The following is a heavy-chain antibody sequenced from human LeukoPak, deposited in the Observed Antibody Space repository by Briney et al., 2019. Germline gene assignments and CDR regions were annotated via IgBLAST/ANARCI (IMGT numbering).Heavy chain of an antibody. CDR1: GGSISSGGYY. D-gene: IGHD3-22*01. V-gene: IGHV4-31*03. J-gene: IGHJ4*02. CDR3: ARSLTPPNDSSGPNSDY. Sequence: PSETLSLTCTVSGGSISSGGYYWSWIRQHPGKGLEWIGYIYYSGSTYYNPSLKSRVTISVDTSKNQFSLKLSSVTAADTAVYYCARSLTPPNDSSGPNSDYWGQGTLVTVSS. CDR2: IYYSGST.